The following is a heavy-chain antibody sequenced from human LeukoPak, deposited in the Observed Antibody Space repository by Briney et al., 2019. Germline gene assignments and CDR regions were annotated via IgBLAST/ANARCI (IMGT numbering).Heavy chain of an antibody. D-gene: IGHD4-23*01. J-gene: IGHJ5*02. V-gene: IGHV1-8*02. CDR3: ARSNYGGKRWFDP. CDR1: GYTFTSYG. CDR2: MNPNSGNT. Sequence: ASVKVSCKASGYTFTSYGISWVRQATGQGLAWMGWMNPNSGNTGYAQKFQGRVTMTRDTSISTAYMELSSLRSEDTAVYFCARSNYGGKRWFDPWGQGTLVTVSS.